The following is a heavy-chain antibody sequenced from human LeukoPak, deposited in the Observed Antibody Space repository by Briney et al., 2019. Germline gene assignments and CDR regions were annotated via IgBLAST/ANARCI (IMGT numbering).Heavy chain of an antibody. CDR3: AKDYLSGGSSWYEGVDY. CDR1: GFTFSSYA. J-gene: IGHJ4*02. CDR2: ISYDGSNK. V-gene: IGHV3-30*18. D-gene: IGHD6-13*01. Sequence: GGSLRLSCAASGFTFSSYAMSWVRQAPGKGLEWVAVISYDGSNKYYADSVKGRFTISRDNSKNTLYLQMNSLRAEDTAVYYCAKDYLSGGSSWYEGVDYWGQGTLVTVSS.